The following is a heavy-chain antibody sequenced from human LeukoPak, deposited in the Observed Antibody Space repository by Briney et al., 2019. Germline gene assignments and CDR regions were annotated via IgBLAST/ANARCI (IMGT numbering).Heavy chain of an antibody. CDR1: GGTFSSYA. J-gene: IGHJ6*02. D-gene: IGHD3-10*01. V-gene: IGHV1-69*04. CDR3: ASTLGFGELLANLYYYYGMDV. CDR2: IIPILGIA. Sequence: ASVKVSCKASGGTFSSYAISWVRQAPGQGLEWMRRIIPILGIANYAQKFQGRVTITADKSTSTAYMELSSLRSEDTAVYYCASTLGFGELLANLYYYYGMDVWGQGTTVTVSS.